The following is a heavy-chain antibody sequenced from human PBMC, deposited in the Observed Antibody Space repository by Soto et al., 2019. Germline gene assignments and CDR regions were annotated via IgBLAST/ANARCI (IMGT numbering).Heavy chain of an antibody. J-gene: IGHJ5*02. Sequence: EVQLLESGGGLVQPGGSLRLSCAASGFTFSSYAMSWVRQAPGKGLEWVSAISGSGGSTYYADSVKGRFTISRDNSKNTLHLEMNSLRAEDTAVYYCAKDASRYDYVWGSYRMSPNWFDPWGQGTLVTVSS. CDR2: ISGSGGST. D-gene: IGHD3-16*02. CDR3: AKDASRYDYVWGSYRMSPNWFDP. CDR1: GFTFSSYA. V-gene: IGHV3-23*01.